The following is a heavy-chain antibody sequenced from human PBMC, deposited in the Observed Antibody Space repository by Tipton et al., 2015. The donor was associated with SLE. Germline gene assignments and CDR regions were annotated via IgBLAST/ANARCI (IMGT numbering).Heavy chain of an antibody. V-gene: IGHV4-61*09. CDR2: IYTGGSS. Sequence: TLSLTCTVSGASITSGNYYWSWIRQPAGKGLEWIGHIYTGGSSNYNPSLKSRVTISLDTSRNQFSLRLSSVTAADTAVYYCASLVGVSTSGAFDLWGQGTMVTVSS. CDR1: GASITSGNYY. D-gene: IGHD1-26*01. J-gene: IGHJ3*01. CDR3: ASLVGVSTSGAFDL.